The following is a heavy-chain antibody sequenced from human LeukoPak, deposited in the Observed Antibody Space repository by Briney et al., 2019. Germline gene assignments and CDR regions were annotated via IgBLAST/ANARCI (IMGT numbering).Heavy chain of an antibody. D-gene: IGHD6-13*01. CDR1: GGSLNNYY. V-gene: IGHV4-39*01. J-gene: IGHJ5*02. CDR3: GRTSSSRWYVP. CDR2: IYYSGST. Sequence: SETLSLTCTVSGGSLNNYYWGCIRQPPGKGLEWIGSIYYSGSTYYNPSLKSRVTISVDTSKNQFSLKLSSVTAADTAVYYCGRTSSSRWYVPWGQGTLVTVSS.